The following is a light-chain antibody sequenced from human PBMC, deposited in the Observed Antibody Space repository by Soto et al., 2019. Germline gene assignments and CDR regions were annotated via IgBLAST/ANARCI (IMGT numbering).Light chain of an antibody. CDR1: QSINSRY. Sequence: EIVLTQSPGTLSLSPGERATLSCRASQSINSRYLAWYQQKPGQAPRLLIYGASSRATGIPDRFSGSGSGTDVTLTISRLAPEDFAVYYCQQFGSSPGFTFGPGTKVDIK. V-gene: IGKV3-20*01. CDR2: GAS. J-gene: IGKJ3*01. CDR3: QQFGSSPGFT.